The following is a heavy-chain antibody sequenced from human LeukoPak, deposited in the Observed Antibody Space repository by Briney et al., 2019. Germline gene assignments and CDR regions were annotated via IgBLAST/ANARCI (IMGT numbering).Heavy chain of an antibody. J-gene: IGHJ3*02. D-gene: IGHD4-23*01. CDR2: IYSSGRT. Sequence: SETLSLTCTVSGGSISSYYWSWIRQHPGKGLEWIGYIYSSGRTYYNPSLKSRVTISVDTFKNQCSPKLSSVTAADKAVYYCAREAPDYGGTNDAFDIWGQGTMVTVSS. CDR3: AREAPDYGGTNDAFDI. CDR1: GGSISSYY. V-gene: IGHV4-59*06.